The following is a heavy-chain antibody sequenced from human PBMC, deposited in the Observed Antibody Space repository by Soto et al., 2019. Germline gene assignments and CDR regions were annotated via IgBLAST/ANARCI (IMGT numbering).Heavy chain of an antibody. J-gene: IGHJ6*02. Sequence: QVQLVQSGAEVKKPGASVKVSCKASGYTFTGYYMHWVRQAPGQGLEWMGWINPNSGGTNYAQKFQGRVTMTRDTSISTAYMELSRLRSDDTAVYYCARDLRPGYSSSWATFTPFYYYYGMDVWGQGTTVTVSS. CDR1: GYTFTGYY. D-gene: IGHD6-13*01. CDR3: ARDLRPGYSSSWATFTPFYYYYGMDV. CDR2: INPNSGGT. V-gene: IGHV1-2*02.